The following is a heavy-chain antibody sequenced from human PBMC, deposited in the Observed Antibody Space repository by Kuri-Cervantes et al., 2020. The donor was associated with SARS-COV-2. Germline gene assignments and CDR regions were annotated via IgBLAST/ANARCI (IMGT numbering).Heavy chain of an antibody. CDR2: ISYDGSNK. CDR1: GFTFSSYG. D-gene: IGHD2-15*01. CDR3: AKAGEYCSGGSCPEF. V-gene: IGHV3-30*18. J-gene: IGHJ4*02. Sequence: GGSLRLSCAASGFTFSSYGMHWVRQAPGKGLEWVAVISYDGSNKYYADSVKGRFTISRDNSKNTLYLQMNSLRAEDTAVYYCAKAGEYCSGGSCPEFWDQGTLVTVSS.